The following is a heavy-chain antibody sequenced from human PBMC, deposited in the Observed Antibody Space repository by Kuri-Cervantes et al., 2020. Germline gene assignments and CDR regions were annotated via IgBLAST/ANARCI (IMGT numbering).Heavy chain of an antibody. Sequence: SLKISCAASGFTFDDYAMHWVRQAPGKGLEWVSGISWNSGSIGYADSVKGRFTISRDNAKNSLYLQMNSLRAEDTAVYYCARATGYTFDYWGQGTLVTVSS. CDR2: ISWNSGSI. CDR3: ARATGYTFDY. J-gene: IGHJ4*02. V-gene: IGHV3-9*01. CDR1: GFTFDDYA. D-gene: IGHD5-12*01.